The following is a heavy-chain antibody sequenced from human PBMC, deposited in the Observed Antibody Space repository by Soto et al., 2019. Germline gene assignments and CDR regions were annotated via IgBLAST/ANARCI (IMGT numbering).Heavy chain of an antibody. CDR2: ISYDGKQT. J-gene: IGHJ2*01. D-gene: IGHD3-16*01. CDR3: ARDGWGSNWYFDL. CDR1: GVTFKDYG. V-gene: IGHV3-30*03. Sequence: GALRLSCGAPGVTFKDYGMHWVRQAPGKGLEWVAVISYDGKQTYYADSVKGRFTISKDKSKRTLFLQMNSLRVDDTAVYYCARDGWGSNWYFDLWGRGTLVTVSS.